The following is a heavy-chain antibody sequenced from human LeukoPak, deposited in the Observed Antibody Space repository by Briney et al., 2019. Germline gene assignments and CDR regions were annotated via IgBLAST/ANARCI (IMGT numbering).Heavy chain of an antibody. CDR2: ISSSGSTI. D-gene: IGHD5-12*01. Sequence: GGSLRLSCAASGFTFSDYYMSWIRQAPGKGLEWVSYISSSGSTIYYADSVKGRFTISRDNSKNTLYLQMNSLRAEDTAVYYCARDRYSLPGRTYGGYVHYWGQGTLVTVSS. V-gene: IGHV3-11*04. J-gene: IGHJ4*02. CDR1: GFTFSDYY. CDR3: ARDRYSLPGRTYGGYVHY.